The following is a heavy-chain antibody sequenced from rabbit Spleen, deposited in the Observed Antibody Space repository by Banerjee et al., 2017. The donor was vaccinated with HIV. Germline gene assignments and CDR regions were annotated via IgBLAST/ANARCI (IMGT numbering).Heavy chain of an antibody. CDR1: GVSFSGSSY. D-gene: IGHD8-1*01. V-gene: IGHV1S45*01. CDR3: ARDSGSSFSSYGMDL. J-gene: IGHJ6*01. Sequence: QEQLVESGGGLVKPGASLTLTCTASGVSFSGSSYMCWVRQAPGKGLEWIACINVATGKPVYATWAKGRFTISKTSSTTVTLQMTSLTAADTATYFCARDSGSSFSSYGMDLWGPGTLVTVS. CDR2: INVATGKP.